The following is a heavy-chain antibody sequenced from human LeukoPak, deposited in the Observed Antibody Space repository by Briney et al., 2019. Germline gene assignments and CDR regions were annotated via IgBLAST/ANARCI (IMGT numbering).Heavy chain of an antibody. Sequence: SETLSLTCTVSGGSISSSSYYWGWIRQPPGKGLEWIGSIYYSGSTYYNPSLKSRVTMSVDTSKNQFSLRLSSVNVADTAVYYCARDILATSIAAPYYWGQGTLVTVSS. CDR1: GGSISSSSYY. CDR2: IYYSGST. J-gene: IGHJ4*02. D-gene: IGHD6-13*01. V-gene: IGHV4-39*07. CDR3: ARDILATSIAAPYY.